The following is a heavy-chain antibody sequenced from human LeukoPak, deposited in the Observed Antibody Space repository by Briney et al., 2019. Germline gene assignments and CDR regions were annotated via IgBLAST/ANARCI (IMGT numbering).Heavy chain of an antibody. J-gene: IGHJ4*02. Sequence: SVKVSCTASGFTFSSSAVQWVRQARGQRLEWIGWIVVGSGNTNYAQKFQERVAITRDMSTSTAYMELSSLRSEDTAIYYCAADRRCSGTGCYPYNFDCWGQGTLVTVSS. CDR1: GFTFSSSA. D-gene: IGHD2-2*01. CDR3: AADRRCSGTGCYPYNFDC. CDR2: IVVGSGNT. V-gene: IGHV1-58*01.